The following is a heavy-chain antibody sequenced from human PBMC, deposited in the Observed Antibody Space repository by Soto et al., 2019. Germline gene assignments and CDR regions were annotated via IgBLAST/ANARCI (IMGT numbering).Heavy chain of an antibody. Sequence: ASVKVSCKASGYTFSNYAISWVRQAPGQGLEWMGWITAHNGNTKYAQKIQARVTMTKDTSTSTASMELRSLTSDDTAVYFCARDAPYDDFWSGVMELYYYGMDVWGQGTTVTSP. V-gene: IGHV1-18*01. CDR3: ARDAPYDDFWSGVMELYYYGMDV. D-gene: IGHD3-3*01. J-gene: IGHJ6*02. CDR1: GYTFSNYA. CDR2: ITAHNGNT.